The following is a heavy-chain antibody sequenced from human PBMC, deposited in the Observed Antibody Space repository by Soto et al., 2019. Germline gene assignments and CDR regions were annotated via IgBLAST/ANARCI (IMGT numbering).Heavy chain of an antibody. D-gene: IGHD3-16*01. CDR1: VDSFSNENYY. CDR3: ARSQRGRTAFTFDY. Sequence: SETLSITGAVSVDSFSNENYYWSWIRQPPGKGLEWIGYMYYSGTTNYNSYLKSRLSLSLDMSKNQFSLKLTSVTAADTAVYFCARSQRGRTAFTFDYWGQGALVTVSS. CDR2: MYYSGTT. V-gene: IGHV4-61*01. J-gene: IGHJ4*02.